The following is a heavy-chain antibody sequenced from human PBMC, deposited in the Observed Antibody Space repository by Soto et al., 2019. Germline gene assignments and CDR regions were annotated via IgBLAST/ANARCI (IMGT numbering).Heavy chain of an antibody. CDR2: IYHTGST. CDR1: GASISGGDWF. J-gene: IGHJ4*02. CDR3: ARTVLSDFDY. D-gene: IGHD4-4*01. V-gene: IGHV4-30-4*01. Sequence: QVQLQESGPGLVKPSQTLSLTCTISGASISGGDWFWSWIRQPPGKGLEWLGYIYHTGSTSYSPSLKSRLLRSVDTSKNQVSLQLDSVTAADTAVYFCARTVLSDFDYWGQGIRVAVSS.